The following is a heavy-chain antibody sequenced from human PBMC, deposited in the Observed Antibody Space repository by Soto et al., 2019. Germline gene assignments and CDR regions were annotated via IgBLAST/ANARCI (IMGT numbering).Heavy chain of an antibody. CDR1: GFTFSSYA. CDR2: ISGSGGST. CDR3: AKDLSRFDYGSGSYYAARYYYGMDV. V-gene: IGHV3-23*01. D-gene: IGHD3-10*01. J-gene: IGHJ6*02. Sequence: GGSLRLSCAASGFTFSSYAMSWVRQAPGKGLEWVSAISGSGGSTYYADSVKGRFTISRDNSKNTLYLQMNSLRAEDTAVYYCAKDLSRFDYGSGSYYAARYYYGMDVWGQGTTVTVSS.